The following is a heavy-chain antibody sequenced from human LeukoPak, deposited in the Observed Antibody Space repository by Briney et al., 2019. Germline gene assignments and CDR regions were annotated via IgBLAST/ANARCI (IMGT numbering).Heavy chain of an antibody. CDR3: ARLRRNSDRSGYYYYYDY. CDR1: GYTFSSYS. V-gene: IGHV3-21*01. J-gene: IGHJ4*02. CDR2: ISVGSNYI. Sequence: GGSLRLSCAASGYTFSSYSINWVRQAPGKGLEWDSSISVGSNYIYYADSVRGRFSISRDDARNSLYLHMDSLRGDDTAVYYCARLRRNSDRSGYYYYYDYWGQGTLVTVSS. D-gene: IGHD3-22*01.